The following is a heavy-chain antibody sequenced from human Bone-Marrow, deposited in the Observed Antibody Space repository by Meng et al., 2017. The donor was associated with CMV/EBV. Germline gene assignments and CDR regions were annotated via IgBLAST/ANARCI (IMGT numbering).Heavy chain of an antibody. CDR1: GFTVSSNY. CDR2: IYSDGRT. D-gene: IGHD5-18*01. J-gene: IGHJ5*02. V-gene: IGHV3-66*02. Sequence: GESLKISCAASGFTVSSNYMNWVRQAPGKGLEWVSVIYSDGRTYYADSVKGRFTISRDNSKNTLDLQMNSLRDEDTAVYYCARFAGYSYGGDWFDPWGQGTLVTVSS. CDR3: ARFAGYSYGGDWFDP.